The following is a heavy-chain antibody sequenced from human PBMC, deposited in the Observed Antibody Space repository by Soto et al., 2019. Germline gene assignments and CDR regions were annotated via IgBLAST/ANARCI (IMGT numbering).Heavy chain of an antibody. Sequence: GVSLRLCCTASGVTFSDHGMHGVRQAPGKGLEWVSSISGSVGSTFYADSVKGRFTISRDNSMNTLYLQMNSLRAEDTAVYYCAKDRTIASRNFDSWGQGALVTVSS. J-gene: IGHJ4*02. V-gene: IGHV3-23*01. CDR1: GVTFSDHG. CDR3: AKDRTIASRNFDS. D-gene: IGHD6-6*01. CDR2: ISGSVGST.